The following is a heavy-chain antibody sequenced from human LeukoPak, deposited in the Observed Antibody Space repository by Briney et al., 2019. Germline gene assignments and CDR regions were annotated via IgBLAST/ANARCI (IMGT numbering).Heavy chain of an antibody. Sequence: SETLSLTCAVSGGSISSSSYYWGWIRQPPGKGLEWIGSIYYSGSTYYNPSLKSRVTISVDTSKNQFSLKLSSVTAADTAVYYCARQSNIAAARGWFDPWGQGTLVTVSS. D-gene: IGHD6-13*01. CDR2: IYYSGST. CDR3: ARQSNIAAARGWFDP. V-gene: IGHV4-39*07. J-gene: IGHJ5*02. CDR1: GGSISSSSYY.